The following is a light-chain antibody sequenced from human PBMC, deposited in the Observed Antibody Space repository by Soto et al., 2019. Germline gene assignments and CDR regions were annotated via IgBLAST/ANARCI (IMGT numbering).Light chain of an antibody. Sequence: QSALTQPASVSGSPGQSITISCTGTSSDVGGYNSVSWYQQHPGKAPQLMIFDVSNRPSGVSNRFSGSKSGNTASLPISGLQAEDEADYYCSSYTSSSTHVVFGGGTKLTVL. CDR1: SSDVGGYNS. CDR3: SSYTSSSTHVV. V-gene: IGLV2-14*01. J-gene: IGLJ2*01. CDR2: DVS.